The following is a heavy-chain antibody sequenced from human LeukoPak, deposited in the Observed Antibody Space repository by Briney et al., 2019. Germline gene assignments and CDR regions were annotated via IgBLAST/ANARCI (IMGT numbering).Heavy chain of an antibody. CDR2: ISYDGSNQ. V-gene: IGHV3-30*03. J-gene: IGHJ4*02. CDR1: GFTFSYSW. Sequence: GGSLRLSCAASGFTFSYSWMHWVRQAPGKGLEWVTVISYDGSNQYYAESVKGRFTISRDNSKNTLYLQMNSLRGEDTAVYYCATMYYSSTWFDYWGQGTLVTVSS. D-gene: IGHD6-13*01. CDR3: ATMYYSSTWFDY.